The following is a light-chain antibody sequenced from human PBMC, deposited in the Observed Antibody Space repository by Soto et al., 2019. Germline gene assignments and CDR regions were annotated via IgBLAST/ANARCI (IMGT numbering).Light chain of an antibody. CDR1: QSIGTS. V-gene: IGKV3-15*01. J-gene: IGKJ5*01. CDR3: QKYSSVIT. Sequence: EIVMTQSPATLSVSPGERVSLSCRASQSIGTSLAWYQQKPGQAPRLLIYGASTRATGTPARFSGSGSGTDFTLTITSLQPEDVATYYCQKYSSVITFGQGTRLEIK. CDR2: GAS.